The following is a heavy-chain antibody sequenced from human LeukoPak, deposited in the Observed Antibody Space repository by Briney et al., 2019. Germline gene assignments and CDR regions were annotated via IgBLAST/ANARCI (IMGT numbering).Heavy chain of an antibody. CDR2: ISKRGGST. CDR3: AKRGIVIRGILVIGYHQEAYHYDY. J-gene: IGHJ4*02. Sequence: GSLRLSCVVSGISLTNYAMTWVRQAPGKGLEWVSYISKRGGSTSYADSVKGRFTISRDTSLNTLYLQMTSLRAEDTAVYFCAKRGIVIRGILVIGYHQEAYHYDYWGQGVLVTVSS. V-gene: IGHV3-23*01. D-gene: IGHD3-10*01. CDR1: GISLTNYA.